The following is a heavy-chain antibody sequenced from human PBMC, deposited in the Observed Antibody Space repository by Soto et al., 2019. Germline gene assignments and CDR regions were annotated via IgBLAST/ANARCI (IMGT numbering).Heavy chain of an antibody. J-gene: IGHJ6*02. CDR2: IWYDGSNK. CDR1: GFTFSSYG. D-gene: IGHD1-26*01. CDR3: ARDRWELLPYCYSGMDV. Sequence: QVQLVESGGGVVQPGRSLRLSCAASGFTFSSYGMHWVRQAPGKGLEWVAVIWYDGSNKYYADSVKGRFTISRDNSKNTLELQMNSLRAEDTAVYYCARDRWELLPYCYSGMDVWGQGTTVTVSS. V-gene: IGHV3-33*01.